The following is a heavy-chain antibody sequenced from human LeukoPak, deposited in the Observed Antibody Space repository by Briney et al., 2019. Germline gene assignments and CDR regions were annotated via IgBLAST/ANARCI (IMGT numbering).Heavy chain of an antibody. V-gene: IGHV3-7*01. Sequence: GGSLRLSCAVSVFSIRSFWMSWVRQTPGKGLEWVADMNGDGSVTYYVDSVKGRFTVSRDNAKNSLYLQMSSLRAEDTAVYYCARDPAWGAIDYWGQGTLVTVSS. J-gene: IGHJ4*02. CDR2: MNGDGSVT. CDR3: ARDPAWGAIDY. CDR1: VFSIRSFW. D-gene: IGHD7-27*01.